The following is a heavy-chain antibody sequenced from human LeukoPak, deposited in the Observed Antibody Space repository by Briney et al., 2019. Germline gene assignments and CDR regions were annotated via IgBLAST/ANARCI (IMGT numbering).Heavy chain of an antibody. CDR3: ARDWGYYYDSSGYYEV. J-gene: IGHJ4*02. CDR2: ISSSGSTI. CDR1: GFTFSSYE. Sequence: GGSLRLSCAASGFTFSSYEMNWVRQAPGKGLEWVSYISSSGSTIYYADSVKGRFNISRDNAKNSLYLQMNSLRAEDTAVYYCARDWGYYYDSSGYYEVWGQGTLVTVSS. D-gene: IGHD3-22*01. V-gene: IGHV3-48*03.